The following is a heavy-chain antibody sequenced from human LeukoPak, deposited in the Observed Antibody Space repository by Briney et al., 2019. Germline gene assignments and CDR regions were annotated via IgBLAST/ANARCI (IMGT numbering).Heavy chain of an antibody. CDR2: IRSKANSYAT. CDR3: TRLPNYGDSWFDP. D-gene: IGHD3-16*01. CDR1: GFTFSGSA. V-gene: IGHV3-73*01. Sequence: GGSLRLSCAASGFTFSGSAMHWVRQASGRGLEWVGRIRSKANSYATAYAASVKGRFTISRDDSKNTAYLQMNSLKTEDTAVHYCTRLPNYGDSWFDPWSQGTLVTVSS. J-gene: IGHJ5*02.